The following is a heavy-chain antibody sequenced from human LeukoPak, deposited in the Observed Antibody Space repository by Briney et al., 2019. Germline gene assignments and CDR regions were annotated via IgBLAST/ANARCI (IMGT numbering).Heavy chain of an antibody. Sequence: SETLSLTCAVYGGSLSGYYWTWVRQPPGKGLEWIGEISHSGGANYSPSLKSRVTISLDTSKNQFSLKLSSVTAADTAVYYCARDHGGSLAFDIWGQGTMVTVSS. CDR2: ISHSGGA. D-gene: IGHD3-16*01. CDR1: GGSLSGYY. V-gene: IGHV4-34*01. J-gene: IGHJ3*02. CDR3: ARDHGGSLAFDI.